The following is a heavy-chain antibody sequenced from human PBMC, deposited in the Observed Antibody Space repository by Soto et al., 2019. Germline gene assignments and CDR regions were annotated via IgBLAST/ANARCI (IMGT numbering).Heavy chain of an antibody. V-gene: IGHV1-8*01. Sequence: QAHLEQSGAELKRPGASVKVSCKASGYTFSDFDINWLRQASGQGPEWMGWMNAKSGDTFFAQRFQDKFNMTWDTSLSTAYMEVGSLTSDHTAIYYCARGNPFNYAGLDVWGQGTTVAVSS. CDR1: GYTFSDFD. CDR2: MNAKSGDT. J-gene: IGHJ6*02. D-gene: IGHD3-16*01. CDR3: ARGNPFNYAGLDV.